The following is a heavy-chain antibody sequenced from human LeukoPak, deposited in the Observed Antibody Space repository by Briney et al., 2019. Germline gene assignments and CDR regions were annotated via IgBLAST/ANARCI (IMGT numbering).Heavy chain of an antibody. CDR3: ARDLGIYRSGSYDY. CDR1: GYTFTSYG. J-gene: IGHJ4*02. V-gene: IGHV1-18*01. CDR2: ISAYNGNT. D-gene: IGHD3-10*01. Sequence: ASVKVSCKASGYTFTSYGISWVRQAPGQGLEWMGWISAYNGNTNYAQKLEGRVTMTTDTSTSTAYMELRSLRSDDTAVYYCARDLGIYRSGSYDYWGQGTLVTVSS.